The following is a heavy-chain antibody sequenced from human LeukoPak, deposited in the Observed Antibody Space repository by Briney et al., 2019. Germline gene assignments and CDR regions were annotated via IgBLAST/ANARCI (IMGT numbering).Heavy chain of an antibody. CDR3: ARGTYYYDSSGYSHFAFDI. CDR2: MSSSGSTI. J-gene: IGHJ3*02. Sequence: GGSLRLSCAASGFTFSSYEMNWVRQAPGKGLEWVSYMSSSGSTIYYADSVKGRFTISRDNAKNSLYLQMNSLRAEDTAVYYCARGTYYYDSSGYSHFAFDIWGQGTMVTVSS. D-gene: IGHD3-22*01. CDR1: GFTFSSYE. V-gene: IGHV3-48*03.